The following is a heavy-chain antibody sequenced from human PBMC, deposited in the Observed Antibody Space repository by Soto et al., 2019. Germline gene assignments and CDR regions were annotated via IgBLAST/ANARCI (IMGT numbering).Heavy chain of an antibody. CDR2: IWYDGSNK. V-gene: IGHV3-33*01. D-gene: IGHD1-26*01. J-gene: IGHJ2*01. Sequence: QVQLVESGGGVVQPGRSLRLSCAASGFTFSSYGMHWVRQAPGKGLEWVAVIWYDGSNKYYADSVKGRFTISRDNSKNTLYLQMNSLRAEDTAVYYCSRAEYSGSSTYWYFDLWGRGTLVTVS. CDR3: SRAEYSGSSTYWYFDL. CDR1: GFTFSSYG.